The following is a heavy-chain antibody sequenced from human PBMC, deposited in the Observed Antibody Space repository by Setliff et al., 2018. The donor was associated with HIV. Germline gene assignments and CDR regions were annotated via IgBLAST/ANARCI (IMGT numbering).Heavy chain of an antibody. CDR1: GGSISSSNYY. CDR2: IYYSGST. Sequence: TSETLSLTCSVSGGSISSSNYYWGWIRQPPGKGLEWIGSIYYSGSTDYTPSLNSRATISPDTSKNQFSLKASSVTAADTAVYYCARGRNCNGGACYPHYYYYYHYLDVWGKGTTVTVSS. V-gene: IGHV4-39*07. CDR3: ARGRNCNGGACYPHYYYYYHYLDV. D-gene: IGHD2-15*01. J-gene: IGHJ6*03.